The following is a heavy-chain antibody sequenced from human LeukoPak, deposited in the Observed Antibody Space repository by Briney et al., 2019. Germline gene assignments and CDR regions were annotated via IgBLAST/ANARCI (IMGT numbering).Heavy chain of an antibody. J-gene: IGHJ4*02. V-gene: IGHV3-7*01. Sequence: GGSLRLSCAASGFTFSSYWMSWVRQAPGKGLEWVANIKQDGSEKYYVASVKGRFTISRDNAKNSLYLQMNSLRAEDTAVYYCASRGDDSSGYYFDYWGQGTLVTVSS. CDR2: IKQDGSEK. CDR1: GFTFSSYW. CDR3: ASRGDDSSGYYFDY. D-gene: IGHD3-22*01.